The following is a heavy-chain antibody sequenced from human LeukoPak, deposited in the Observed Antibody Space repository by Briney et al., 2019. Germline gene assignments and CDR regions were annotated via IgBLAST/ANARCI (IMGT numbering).Heavy chain of an antibody. CDR3: ARELGSSGYYPFDY. CDR2: ISSSSSYT. Sequence: GGSLRLSCAASGFTFSDYYMSWIRQAPGKGLEWVSYISSSSSYTNYADSVKGRFTISRDNAKNSLYLQMNSLRAEDTAVYYCARELGSSGYYPFDYWGQGTLVTVSS. J-gene: IGHJ4*02. CDR1: GFTFSDYY. V-gene: IGHV3-11*06. D-gene: IGHD3-22*01.